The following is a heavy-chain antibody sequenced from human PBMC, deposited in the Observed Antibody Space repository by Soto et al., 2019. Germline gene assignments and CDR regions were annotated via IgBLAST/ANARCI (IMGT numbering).Heavy chain of an antibody. V-gene: IGHV1-24*01. Sequence: EASVKVSCKVSGYTLTELSMHWVRQAPGKGLEWMGGFDPEDGETIYAQKFQGRVTMTRDTSTSTVYMELSSLRSEDTAVYYCARESFLSSSSFDYYYYGMDVWGQGTTVTVSS. CDR2: FDPEDGET. D-gene: IGHD6-6*01. CDR3: ARESFLSSSSFDYYYYGMDV. CDR1: GYTLTELS. J-gene: IGHJ6*02.